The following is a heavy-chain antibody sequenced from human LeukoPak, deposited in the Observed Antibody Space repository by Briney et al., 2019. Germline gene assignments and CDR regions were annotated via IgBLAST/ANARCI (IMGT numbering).Heavy chain of an antibody. V-gene: IGHV3-7*01. CDR2: IKQDGSEK. J-gene: IGHJ4*02. CDR3: ARERGQGYSYGYGDY. Sequence: GGSLRLSCAASGFIFSNYAMSWVRQAPGKGLEWVANIKQDGSEKSYVASVKGRFTISRDNAKNSLYLQMNSLRAEDTAVYYCARERGQGYSYGYGDYWGQGTLVTVPS. D-gene: IGHD5-18*01. CDR1: GFIFSNYA.